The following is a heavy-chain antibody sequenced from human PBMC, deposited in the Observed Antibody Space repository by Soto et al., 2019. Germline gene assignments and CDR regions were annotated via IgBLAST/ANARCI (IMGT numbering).Heavy chain of an antibody. Sequence: PGGSLRLSCAASGFTFSSYWMSWVRQAPGKGLEWMANIKQDGSEKYYVDSVKGRFTISRDNAKNSLYLQMNSLRAEDTAVYYCARASKYYDFWSGYYTDYYYYYMDVWGKGTTVTVSS. CDR2: IKQDGSEK. J-gene: IGHJ6*03. CDR3: ARASKYYDFWSGYYTDYYYYYMDV. CDR1: GFTFSSYW. D-gene: IGHD3-3*01. V-gene: IGHV3-7*01.